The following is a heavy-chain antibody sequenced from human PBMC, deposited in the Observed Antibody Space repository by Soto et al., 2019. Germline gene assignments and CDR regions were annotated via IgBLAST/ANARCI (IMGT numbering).Heavy chain of an antibody. V-gene: IGHV3-23*01. Sequence: GGSLRLSCAASGFLISANAMSWVRQAPGGGLEWVSTISGSAGVAFYADSVRGRFIISRDISKNTLYLQMNSLRVEDTAVYYCSKGSSGEARFDSWGQGTLVTVSS. J-gene: IGHJ4*02. CDR2: ISGSAGVA. CDR3: SKGSSGEARFDS. D-gene: IGHD6-6*01. CDR1: GFLISANA.